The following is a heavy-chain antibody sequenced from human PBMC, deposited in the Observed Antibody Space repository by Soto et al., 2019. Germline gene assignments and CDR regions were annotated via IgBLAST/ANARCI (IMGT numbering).Heavy chain of an antibody. D-gene: IGHD1-7*01. J-gene: IGHJ3*02. CDR2: TYYRSKWYN. V-gene: IGHV6-1*01. Sequence: SQTLSLTCAISGDSVSSNSAAWNWIRQSPSRGLEWLGRTYYRSKWYNDYAVSVKSRITINPDTSKNQFSLQLNSVTPEDTAVYYCARDPARGITGTTDAFDIWGQGTMVTVSS. CDR3: ARDPARGITGTTDAFDI. CDR1: GDSVSSNSAA.